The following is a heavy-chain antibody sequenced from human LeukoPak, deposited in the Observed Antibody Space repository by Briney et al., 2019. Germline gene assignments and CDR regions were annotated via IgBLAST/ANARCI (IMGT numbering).Heavy chain of an antibody. CDR3: ARAKFPGVSSGYYPFDY. Sequence: GGSLRLSCAASGFPFSSYAMHWVRQAPGKGLEYVSAISSNGGSTYYANSVKGRFTISRDNSKNTLYLQMGSLRAEDMAVYYCARAKFPGVSSGYYPFDYWGQGTLVTVSS. V-gene: IGHV3-64*01. D-gene: IGHD3-22*01. CDR1: GFPFSSYA. J-gene: IGHJ4*02. CDR2: ISSNGGST.